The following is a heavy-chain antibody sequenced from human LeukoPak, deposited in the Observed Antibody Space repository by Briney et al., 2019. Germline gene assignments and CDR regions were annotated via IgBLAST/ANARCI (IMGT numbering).Heavy chain of an antibody. CDR3: ARGPTNGQAFDY. CDR1: GFTFSSYG. CDR2: IRYDGSNK. V-gene: IGHV3-30*02. D-gene: IGHD2-8*01. J-gene: IGHJ4*02. Sequence: GGSLRLSCAASGFTFSSYGMHWVRQAPGKGLEWVAFIRYDGSNKYYADSVKGRFTISRDNAKNSLYLQMDSLRAEDTAVYYCARGPTNGQAFDYWGQGTLVSVSS.